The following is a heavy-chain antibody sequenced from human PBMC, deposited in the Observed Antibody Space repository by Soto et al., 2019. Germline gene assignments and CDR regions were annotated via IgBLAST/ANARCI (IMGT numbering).Heavy chain of an antibody. D-gene: IGHD5-12*01. Sequence: SVKVSCKASGGTFSSYAISWVRQAPGQGLEWMGGIIPIFGTANYAQKFQGRATITADESTSTAYMELSSLRSEDTAVYYCASGMVATRAIYYYYYGMDVWGQGTTVTVSS. CDR2: IIPIFGTA. CDR3: ASGMVATRAIYYYYYGMDV. V-gene: IGHV1-69*13. CDR1: GGTFSSYA. J-gene: IGHJ6*02.